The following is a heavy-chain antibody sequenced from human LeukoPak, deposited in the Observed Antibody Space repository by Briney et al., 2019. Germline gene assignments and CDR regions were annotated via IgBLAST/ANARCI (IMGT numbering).Heavy chain of an antibody. J-gene: IGHJ6*03. CDR2: ISGSGGST. D-gene: IGHD1-26*01. V-gene: IGHV3-23*01. Sequence: GGSLRLSCAASGFTFSNYDMSWVRQAPGKGLEWVSIISGSGGSTYVADSVKGRFTFSRDNSKNTLYLQMNSLRAEDTAVYYCARDPYSGGYSSYYYYYMDVWGKGTTVTVSS. CDR3: ARDPYSGGYSSYYYYYMDV. CDR1: GFTFSNYD.